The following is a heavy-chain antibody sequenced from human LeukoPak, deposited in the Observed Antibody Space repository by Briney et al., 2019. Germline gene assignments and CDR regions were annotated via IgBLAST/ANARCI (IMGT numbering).Heavy chain of an antibody. J-gene: IGHJ3*02. CDR1: GGPFRGSS. CDR3: AGGRNPDAFDI. V-gene: IGHV4-59*01. D-gene: IGHD2-15*01. CDR2: IYYSGST. Sequence: SETLSLTCAVYGGPFRGSSGSWIRQPPGKGLEWIGYIYYSGSTNYNPSLKSRVTISVDTSKNQFSLKLSSVTAADTAVYYCAGGRNPDAFDIWGQGTMVTVSS.